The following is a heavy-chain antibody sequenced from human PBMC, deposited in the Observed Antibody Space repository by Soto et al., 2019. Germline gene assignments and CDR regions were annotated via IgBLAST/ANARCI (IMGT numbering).Heavy chain of an antibody. V-gene: IGHV3-30-3*01. CDR2: ISYDGSDK. D-gene: IGHD2-2*01. CDR1: GFIFSDYA. Sequence: PGGSLRLSCAASGFIFSDYAVHWVRQAPGKGLEWVAVISYDGSDKFYADSVKGRFTISRDNSKNTLYLQMNSLRAEDTAVYYCASCADRSSSWSVVPASEHWGQGTLVTVSS. CDR3: ASCADRSSSWSVVPASEH. J-gene: IGHJ1*01.